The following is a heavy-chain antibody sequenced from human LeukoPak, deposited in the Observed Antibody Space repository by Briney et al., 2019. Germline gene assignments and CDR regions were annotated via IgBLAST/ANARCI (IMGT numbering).Heavy chain of an antibody. J-gene: IGHJ4*02. CDR3: ARVPGAYSSGWYKCFDY. Sequence: AAVKVSCKASGYTFTSYYMHWVRQAPGQGLEWMGIINSSGGSTSYAQKFQGRVTMTRDTSTSTVYMELSSLRSEDTAVYYCARVPGAYSSGWYKCFDYWGQGTLVTVSS. D-gene: IGHD6-19*01. CDR2: INSSGGST. CDR1: GYTFTSYY. V-gene: IGHV1-46*01.